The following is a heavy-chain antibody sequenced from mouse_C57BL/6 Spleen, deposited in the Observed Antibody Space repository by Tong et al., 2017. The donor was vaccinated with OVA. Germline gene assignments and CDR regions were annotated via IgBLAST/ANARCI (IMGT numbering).Heavy chain of an antibody. J-gene: IGHJ3*01. CDR1: GFTFSSYA. D-gene: IGHD1-1*01. Sequence: EVQLQESGEGLVKPGGSLKLSCAASGFTFSSYAMSWVRQTPEKRLEWVAYISSDGDYIYYADTVKGRFTISRDNARNTLYLQMSSLKSEDTAMYYCTRDRGSSYLFAYWGQGTLVTVSA. CDR3: TRDRGSSYLFAY. V-gene: IGHV5-9-1*02. CDR2: ISSDGDYI.